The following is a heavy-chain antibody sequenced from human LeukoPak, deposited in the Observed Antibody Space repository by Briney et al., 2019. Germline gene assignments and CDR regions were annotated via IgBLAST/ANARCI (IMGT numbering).Heavy chain of an antibody. CDR2: NSGGGASP. D-gene: IGHD2-2*01. CDR1: GYTFRRFA. V-gene: IGHV3-23*01. J-gene: IGHJ3*01. Sequence: GGSLRLPYGSSGYTFRRFAMSWVRQARGKGREEVLDNSGGGASPIYAGPVKGRFTISRDNSKNTLFLQMNGLRAEDTAVYYCAKDRSCSGSSCNVGSWGQGTMVTVSS. CDR3: AKDRSCSGSSCNVGS.